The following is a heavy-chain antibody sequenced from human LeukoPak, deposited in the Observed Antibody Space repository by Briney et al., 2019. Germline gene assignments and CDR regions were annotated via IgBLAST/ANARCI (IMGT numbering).Heavy chain of an antibody. V-gene: IGHV3-23*01. J-gene: IGHJ3*02. CDR1: EFIVSSNY. CDR3: AKPIVVVTAAFDI. CDR2: ISGSGGST. D-gene: IGHD3-22*01. Sequence: GGSLRLSCAASEFIVSSNYMSWVRQAPGKGLEWVSAISGSGGSTYYADSVKGRFTISRDNSKNTLSLQMNSLRAEDTAVYYCAKPIVVVTAAFDIWGQGTMVTVSS.